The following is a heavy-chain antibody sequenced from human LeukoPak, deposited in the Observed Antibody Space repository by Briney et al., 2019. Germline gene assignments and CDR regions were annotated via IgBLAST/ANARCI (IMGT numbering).Heavy chain of an antibody. Sequence: SETLSLTCTVSGGSISSSSYYWGWIRQPPGKGLEWIGSIYYSGSTYYNPSLKSRVTISVDTSKNQFSLKLSSVTAADTAVYYCARQSGIAVANLIDYWGQGTLVTVSP. V-gene: IGHV4-39*01. CDR2: IYYSGST. J-gene: IGHJ4*02. D-gene: IGHD6-19*01. CDR3: ARQSGIAVANLIDY. CDR1: GGSISSSSYY.